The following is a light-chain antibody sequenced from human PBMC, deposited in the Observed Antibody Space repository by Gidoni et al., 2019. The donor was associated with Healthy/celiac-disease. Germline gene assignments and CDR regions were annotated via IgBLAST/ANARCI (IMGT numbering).Light chain of an antibody. CDR1: SSNIGSNY. J-gene: IGLJ3*02. CDR3: AAWDDSLSGWV. Sequence: VLTQPPSASGTXXXRVPISCSGSSSNIGSNYVYWYQQLPGTAPKLLIYRNNQRPSGVPDRFSGSKSGTSASLAISGLRSEDEADYYCAAWDDSLSGWVFGGGTKLTVL. CDR2: RNN. V-gene: IGLV1-47*01.